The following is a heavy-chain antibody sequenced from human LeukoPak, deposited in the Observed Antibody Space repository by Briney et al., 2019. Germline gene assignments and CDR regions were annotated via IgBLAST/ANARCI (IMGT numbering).Heavy chain of an antibody. CDR2: INHSGST. CDR3: AKVYTTADAFDI. J-gene: IGHJ3*02. V-gene: IGHV4-34*01. D-gene: IGHD4-11*01. CDR1: GGSFSGYY. Sequence: PSETLSLTCAVYGGSFSGYYWSWIRQPPGKGLEWIGEINHSGSTNYNPSLKSRVTISVDTSKNQFSLKLSSVTAADTAVYYCAKVYTTADAFDIWCQGTMVIVSS.